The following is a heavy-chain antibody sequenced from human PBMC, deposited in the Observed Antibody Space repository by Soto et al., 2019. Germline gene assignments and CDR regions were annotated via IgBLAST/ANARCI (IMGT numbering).Heavy chain of an antibody. CDR3: ARDLDCSGGSCYSSSWFDP. Sequence: GGSLRLSCAASGFTFSSYSMDWVRQAPGKGLEWVSYISSSSSTIYYADSVKGRFTISRNNAKNSLYLQMNSLRAEDTAVYYCARDLDCSGGSCYSSSWFDPWGQGTLVTVSS. CDR2: ISSSSSTI. D-gene: IGHD2-15*01. V-gene: IGHV3-48*01. J-gene: IGHJ5*02. CDR1: GFTFSSYS.